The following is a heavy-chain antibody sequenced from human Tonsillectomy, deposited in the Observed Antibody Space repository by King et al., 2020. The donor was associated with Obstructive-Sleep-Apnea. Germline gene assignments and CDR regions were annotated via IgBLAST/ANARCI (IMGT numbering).Heavy chain of an antibody. CDR3: ARAGEGVAGSGRFDY. CDR2: IFYTGST. CDR1: GGSIRSYY. J-gene: IGHJ4*02. V-gene: IGHV4-59*01. Sequence: QLQESGPGLVKPSENLSLTCTVSGGSIRSYYWSWLRQVPGKGLEWIGYIFYTGSTKYNPSLKGRLSMSMDTSENQFSLRLSSVTAADTALYYCARAGEGVAGSGRFDYWGQGTQVTVSS. D-gene: IGHD6-19*01.